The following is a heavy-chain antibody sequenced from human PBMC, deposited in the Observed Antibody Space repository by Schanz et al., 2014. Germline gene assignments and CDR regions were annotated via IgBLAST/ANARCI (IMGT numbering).Heavy chain of an antibody. CDR1: RLTFGNYW. V-gene: IGHV3-7*01. D-gene: IGHD2-2*02. CDR2: INQDGSQK. J-gene: IGHJ4*01. CDR3: ATQYCSGTTCYTDSWDH. Sequence: EVQLVESGGGLVQPGGSLRLSCATSRLTFGNYWMSWVRQAPGKGLEWVANINQDGSQKYYVGSVKGRFTISRDNAKDSLYLQMTSLRAEDTAVYYCATQYCSGTTCYTDSWDHWGQGTLXTVSS.